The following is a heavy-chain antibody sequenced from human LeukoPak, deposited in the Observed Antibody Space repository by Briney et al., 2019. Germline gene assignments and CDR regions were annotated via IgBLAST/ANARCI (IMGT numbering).Heavy chain of an antibody. CDR3: ARGVIVEDYYYYGMDV. J-gene: IGHJ6*02. Sequence: SETLSLTCSVSGGSISGSSFFWGWIRQPPGNGLEWIGSIFNSGSTHYSPSLKSRVTMTVDTSKNQFSLKLSSVTAADTAVYYCARGVIVEDYYYYGMDVWGQGTTVTVSS. CDR1: GGSISGSSFF. CDR2: IFNSGST. D-gene: IGHD3-22*01. V-gene: IGHV4-39*07.